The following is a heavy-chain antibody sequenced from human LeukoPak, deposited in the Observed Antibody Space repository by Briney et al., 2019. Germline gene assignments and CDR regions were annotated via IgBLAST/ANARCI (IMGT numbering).Heavy chain of an antibody. CDR3: GRGNILTGYCFDF. V-gene: IGHV4-34*01. J-gene: IGHJ4*02. CDR2: IHYTGAT. Sequence: NPSETLSLTCAVYGGSITGYYWSWLRQTPGRGLEWVGEIHYTGATSYNPSLKSRATISTDTSKNQFSLRLSSVTAADTAVYYGGRGNILTGYCFDFWGQGALVTVSS. D-gene: IGHD3-9*01. CDR1: GGSITGYY.